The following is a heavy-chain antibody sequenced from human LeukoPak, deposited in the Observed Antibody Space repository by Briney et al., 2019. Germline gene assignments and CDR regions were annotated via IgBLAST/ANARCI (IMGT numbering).Heavy chain of an antibody. J-gene: IGHJ4*02. Sequence: ASVTVSFKASGYTFTIHGISWVRQAPGQGLGGMGWISAYNGNTNYAQKLQGRVTMTTDTSTSTAYMELRSLRSDDTAVYYCARDLGMVRGVMGQWGQGTLVTVSS. V-gene: IGHV1-18*01. CDR1: GYTFTIHG. CDR2: ISAYNGNT. D-gene: IGHD3-10*01. CDR3: ARDLGMVRGVMGQ.